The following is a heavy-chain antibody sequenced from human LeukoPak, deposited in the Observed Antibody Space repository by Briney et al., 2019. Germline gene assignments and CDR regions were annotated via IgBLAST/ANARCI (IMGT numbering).Heavy chain of an antibody. D-gene: IGHD6-13*01. CDR1: GFTFSSYA. V-gene: IGHV3-23*01. CDR3: ARVVSSWSYYYYSYYMDV. CDR2: ISGSGGST. J-gene: IGHJ6*03. Sequence: GGSLRLSCAASGFTFSSYAMSWVRQAPGKGLEWVSAISGSGGSTYYADSVKGRFTISRDNSKNTLYLQMKSLRAEDTAVYYCARVVSSWSYYYYSYYMDVWGKGTTVTVSS.